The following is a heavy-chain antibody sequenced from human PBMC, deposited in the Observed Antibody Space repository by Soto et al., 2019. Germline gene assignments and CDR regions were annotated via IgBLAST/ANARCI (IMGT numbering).Heavy chain of an antibody. Sequence: ASVKVSCKASGYTFTSYYMHWVRQAPGQGLEWMGIINPSGGSTSYAQKFQGRVTMTRDTSTSTAYMELSSLRSEDTAVYYCAGDLRESQQYSVLRHSEWPNYGMDVWGQGTTVTVSS. V-gene: IGHV1-46*01. D-gene: IGHD3-9*01. CDR1: GYTFTSYY. CDR2: INPSGGST. J-gene: IGHJ6*02. CDR3: AGDLRESQQYSVLRHSEWPNYGMDV.